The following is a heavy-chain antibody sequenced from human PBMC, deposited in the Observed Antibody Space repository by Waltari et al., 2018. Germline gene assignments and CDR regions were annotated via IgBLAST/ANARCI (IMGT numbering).Heavy chain of an antibody. D-gene: IGHD6-6*01. V-gene: IGHV4-61*10. CDR1: GGSISSGSYY. CDR3: ARDDYSSSSDAFDI. J-gene: IGHJ3*02. CDR2: IYYSGTT. Sequence: QVQLQESGPGLVKPSQTLSLTCTVSGGSISSGSYYWSWIRQPAGKGLEWIGYIYYSGTTNYTPSLKSRVTISVDTSKNQFSLKLSSVTAADTAVYYCARDDYSSSSDAFDIWGQGTMVTVSS.